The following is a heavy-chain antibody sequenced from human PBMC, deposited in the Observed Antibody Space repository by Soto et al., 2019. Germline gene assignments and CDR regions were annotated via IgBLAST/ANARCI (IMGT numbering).Heavy chain of an antibody. V-gene: IGHV4-34*01. CDR2: INHSGST. CDR1: GGSFSGYY. J-gene: IGHJ4*02. Sequence: SETLSLTCAVYGGSFSGYYWSWIRQPPGKGLEWIGEINHSGSTNYNPSLKSRVTISVDPSKNQFSLKLSSVTAADTAVYYCARGLRGYYDSTGYPYYFDYWGQGTLVTVSS. D-gene: IGHD3-22*01. CDR3: ARGLRGYYDSTGYPYYFDY.